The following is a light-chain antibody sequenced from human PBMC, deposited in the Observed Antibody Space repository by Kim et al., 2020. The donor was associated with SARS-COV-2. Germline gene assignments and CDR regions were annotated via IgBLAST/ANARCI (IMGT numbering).Light chain of an antibody. CDR2: GAS. CDR1: QSVNSNY. Sequence: LSPGESATLSCRASQSVNSNYFAWYQQKPGQAPRLLIYGASSRATGIPDRFSGSGSGTDFTLTISILEPEDFAVYYCQQYDTSPLTFGGGTKVEI. CDR3: QQYDTSPLT. J-gene: IGKJ4*01. V-gene: IGKV3-20*01.